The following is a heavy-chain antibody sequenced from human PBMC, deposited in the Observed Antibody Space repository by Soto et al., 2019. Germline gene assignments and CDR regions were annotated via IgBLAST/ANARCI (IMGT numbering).Heavy chain of an antibody. CDR3: AKDIRFVAAPEAFDY. CDR2: ISGSGGST. J-gene: IGHJ4*02. CDR1: GFTLGSYA. Sequence: GGSLRLSCAASGFTLGSYAMSWGRQAPGKGREWVSAISGSGGSTYYAASVKGRFTVSSHNSKHPLYLQMNSLRAEDTAVYYCAKDIRFVAAPEAFDYWGQGPLVTVSS. D-gene: IGHD3-10*01. V-gene: IGHV3-23*01.